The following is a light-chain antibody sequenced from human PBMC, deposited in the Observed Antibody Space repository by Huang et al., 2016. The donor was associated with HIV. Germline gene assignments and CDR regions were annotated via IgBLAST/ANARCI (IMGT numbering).Light chain of an antibody. J-gene: IGKJ2*01. CDR1: QSVGSS. Sequence: TVMTQSPAILSVSPGERATLPCRASQSVGSSLAWYQQKPGQPPRLLISGASTRAAGVPPRCSGSGSGAEFTLTISGLQSEDFAIYYCQHYHNWPPRYTFGQGTKLEIK. V-gene: IGKV3-15*01. CDR3: QHYHNWPPRYT. CDR2: GAS.